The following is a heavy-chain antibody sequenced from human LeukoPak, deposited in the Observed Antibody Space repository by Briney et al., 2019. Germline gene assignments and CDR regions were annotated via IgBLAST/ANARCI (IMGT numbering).Heavy chain of an antibody. CDR1: GFTFSSYD. Sequence: PGGSLRLSCAASGFTFSSYDMSWVRQAPGKGLEWVSVIYGGGSTYYADAVSGRFIISRDNSKNTLYLQMNSLRAEDTAEYYCATNHLLGYWYFDLWGRGTLVTVSS. V-gene: IGHV3-53*01. J-gene: IGHJ2*01. CDR3: ATNHLLGYWYFDL. CDR2: IYGGGST. D-gene: IGHD1-26*01.